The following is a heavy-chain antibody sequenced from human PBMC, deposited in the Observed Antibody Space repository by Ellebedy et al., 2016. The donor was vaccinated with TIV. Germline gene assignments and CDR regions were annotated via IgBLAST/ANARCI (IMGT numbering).Heavy chain of an antibody. D-gene: IGHD2-2*01. J-gene: IGHJ4*02. V-gene: IGHV3-30-3*01. CDR3: ARDLTPYASGAGLSDS. Sequence: PGGSLRLSCEASGFSFSNYAMHWVRQSPRKGLEWVAIVSFYVDKKFYLDSVKGRFTISRDNSKNTLYLDMNSVGVEDTAVYYCARDLTPYASGAGLSDSWGQGALVTVSS. CDR1: GFSFSNYA. CDR2: VSFYVDKK.